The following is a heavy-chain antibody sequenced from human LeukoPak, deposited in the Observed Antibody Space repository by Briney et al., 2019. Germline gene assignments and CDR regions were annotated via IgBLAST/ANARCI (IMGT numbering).Heavy chain of an antibody. D-gene: IGHD3-10*01. V-gene: IGHV3-21*01. CDR2: ISSSSSYI. CDR1: GFTFSSYS. J-gene: IGHJ3*02. CDR3: ARGGMVRRVMGAFDI. Sequence: KPGGSLRLSCAASGFTFSSYSMNWVRQAPGKGLEWVSSISSSSSYIYYADSVKGRFTISRDNAKNSLYLQMNSLRAEDTAVFYCARGGMVRRVMGAFDIWGQGTLVTVSS.